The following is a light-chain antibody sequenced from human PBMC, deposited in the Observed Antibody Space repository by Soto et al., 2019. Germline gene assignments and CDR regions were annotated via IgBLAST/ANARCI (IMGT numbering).Light chain of an antibody. CDR2: MAS. Sequence: MNQSPSSLSASVRDRDTISCRASQSVSVWLAWYQQKPGKAPNLLIYMASRLESGVPSRFSGSGSGTEFTLTISSLQPDDFATYYCQQYNGYSRTFGQGTNVDIK. CDR3: QQYNGYSRT. J-gene: IGKJ1*01. CDR1: QSVSVW. V-gene: IGKV1-5*03.